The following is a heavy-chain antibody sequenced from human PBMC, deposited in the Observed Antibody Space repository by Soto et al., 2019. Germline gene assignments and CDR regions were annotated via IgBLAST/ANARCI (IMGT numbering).Heavy chain of an antibody. J-gene: IGHJ6*02. V-gene: IGHV1-69*13. CDR1: GGTFSNYA. D-gene: IGHD2-21*01. Sequence: SVKVSCKASGGTFSNYAISWVRQAPGQGLEWMGGIIPIFASPNHAQKFQGRVTVTADESTSTTYMELRSLRSEDTAVYYCARDRNPHNVNYKYYYDYGMDVWGQGTTVTVSS. CDR3: ARDRNPHNVNYKYYYDYGMDV. CDR2: IIPIFASP.